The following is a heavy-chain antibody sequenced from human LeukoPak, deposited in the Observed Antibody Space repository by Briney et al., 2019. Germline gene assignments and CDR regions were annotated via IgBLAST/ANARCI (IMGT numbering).Heavy chain of an antibody. CDR3: ARGRGYSDAFDI. CDR2: IYYSGST. D-gene: IGHD6-13*01. Sequence: PSETLSLTCAVYGGSFSGYYWSWIRQPPGKGLEWIGYIYYSGSTNYNPSLKSRVTISVDTSKNQFSLKLSSVTAADTAGYYCARGRGYSDAFDIWGQGTMVTVSS. J-gene: IGHJ3*02. CDR1: GGSFSGYY. V-gene: IGHV4-59*01.